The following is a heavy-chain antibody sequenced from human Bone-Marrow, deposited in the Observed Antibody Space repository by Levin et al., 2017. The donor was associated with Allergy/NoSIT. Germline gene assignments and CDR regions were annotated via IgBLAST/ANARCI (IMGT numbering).Heavy chain of an antibody. J-gene: IGHJ6*02. Sequence: SETLSLTCAISGGSVTNENWWTWVRRSPARGLEWIGEVHHGGTAYYNPSLKRRAVISVDKSKDQFSLKINSVTAADSGTYFCVRDSGSSSGTMAYKYSGLDVWGPGTTVIVSS. CDR2: VHHGGTA. D-gene: IGHD3-10*01. CDR1: GGSVTNENW. V-gene: IGHV4-4*02. CDR3: VRDSGSSSGTMAYKYSGLDV.